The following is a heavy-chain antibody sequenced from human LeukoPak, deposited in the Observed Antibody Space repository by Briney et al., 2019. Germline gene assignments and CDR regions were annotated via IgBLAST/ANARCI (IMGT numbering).Heavy chain of an antibody. CDR1: GGSISSYY. CDR2: IYYSGST. D-gene: IGHD5-18*01. CDR3: ATVGRYSYAFDY. Sequence: SETLSLTCTVSGGSISSYYRSWIRQPPGKGLEWIGYIYYSGSTNYNPSLKSRVTISVDTSKNQFSLKLSSVTAADTAVYYCATVGRYSYAFDYWGQGTLVTVSS. J-gene: IGHJ4*02. V-gene: IGHV4-59*01.